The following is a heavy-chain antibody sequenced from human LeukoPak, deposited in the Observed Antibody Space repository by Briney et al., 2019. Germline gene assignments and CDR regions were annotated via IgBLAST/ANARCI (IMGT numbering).Heavy chain of an antibody. V-gene: IGHV3-48*01. CDR3: AKGASMVRGVITPSPVY. Sequence: GGSLRLSCAASGFTFSSYSMNWVRQAPGKGLEWLSYISSSGSTIYHADSVKGRFTISRDNSKNTLYLQMNSLRAEDTAVYYCAKGASMVRGVITPSPVYWGQGTLVTVSS. CDR1: GFTFSSYS. D-gene: IGHD3-10*01. CDR2: ISSSGSTI. J-gene: IGHJ4*02.